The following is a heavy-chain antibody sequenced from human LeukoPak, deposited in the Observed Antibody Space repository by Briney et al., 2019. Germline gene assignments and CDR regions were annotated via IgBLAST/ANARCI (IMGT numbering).Heavy chain of an antibody. J-gene: IGHJ6*03. D-gene: IGHD6-6*01. CDR1: GYTLTELS. CDR3: AVSSSGYYMDV. Sequence: ASVKVSSKVSGYTLTELSMHWVRQAPGKGLEWMGGFDPGDGETIYAQKFQGRVTMTEDTSTDTVYMELSSLRSEDTAVYYCAVSSSGYYMDVWGKRTTVTVSS. CDR2: FDPGDGET. V-gene: IGHV1-24*01.